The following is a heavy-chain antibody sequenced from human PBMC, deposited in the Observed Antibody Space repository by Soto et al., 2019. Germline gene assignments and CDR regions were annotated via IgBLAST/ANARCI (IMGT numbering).Heavy chain of an antibody. CDR2: IRSKAYGGTT. Sequence: PGGSLRLSCRASGFTFGDDGMSWVRQAPGKGLEWVGFIRSKAYGGTTEYAASVKGRFTISRDDSKSIAYLQMNSLKTEDTAVYYCTRDRSNYGSIYYYYGMDVWCQGTTVTVSS. CDR1: GFTFGDDG. J-gene: IGHJ6*02. CDR3: TRDRSNYGSIYYYYGMDV. V-gene: IGHV3-49*04. D-gene: IGHD4-4*01.